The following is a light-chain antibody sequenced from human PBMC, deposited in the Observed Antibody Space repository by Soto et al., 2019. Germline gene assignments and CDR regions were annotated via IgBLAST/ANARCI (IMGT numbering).Light chain of an antibody. Sequence: QSVLTQPASVSGSPGQSITISCTGTSSDVGDYDYVSWYQQHPGKAPKLMICDVSYRPSGVSNRFSGSKSGNTASLTISGLQAEDEADYYCSSYTSSSTVVFGGGTKLTVL. J-gene: IGLJ2*01. CDR2: DVS. CDR3: SSYTSSSTVV. CDR1: SSDVGDYDY. V-gene: IGLV2-14*03.